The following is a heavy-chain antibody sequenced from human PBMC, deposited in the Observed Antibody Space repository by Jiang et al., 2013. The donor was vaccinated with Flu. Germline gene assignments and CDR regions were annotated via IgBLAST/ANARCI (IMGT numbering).Heavy chain of an antibody. Sequence: GLVKPSETLSLTCTVSGGSISSYYWSWIRQPPGKGLEWIGYIYYSGSTNYNPSLKSRVTISVDTSKNQFSLKLSSVTAADTAVYYCARVSHLLWFGESYYFDYWGQGTLVTVSS. CDR2: IYYSGST. J-gene: IGHJ4*02. D-gene: IGHD3-10*01. CDR3: ARVSHLLWFGESYYFDY. V-gene: IGHV4-59*01. CDR1: GGSISSYY.